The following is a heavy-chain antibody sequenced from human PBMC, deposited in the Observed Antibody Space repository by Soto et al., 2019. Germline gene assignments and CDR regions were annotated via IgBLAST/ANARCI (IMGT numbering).Heavy chain of an antibody. Sequence: QVQLVQSGAEVKRPGSSVKVSCKASGGTFSNSPIAWVRLAPGQGLEWMGGVIPIFSIVKYAQKFQGRVTFTADDSTSTAYMELSSLTSEETAVYYCARGRTIFGVVNFDYWGQGTLVTVSS. D-gene: IGHD3-3*01. V-gene: IGHV1-69*01. J-gene: IGHJ4*02. CDR3: ARGRTIFGVVNFDY. CDR1: GGTFSNSP. CDR2: VIPIFSIV.